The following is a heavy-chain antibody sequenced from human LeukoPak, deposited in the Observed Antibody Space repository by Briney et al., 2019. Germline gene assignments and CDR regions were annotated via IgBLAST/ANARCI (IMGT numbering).Heavy chain of an antibody. D-gene: IGHD3-3*01. CDR2: ISSSGSTI. CDR1: GFTFSSYE. V-gene: IGHV3-48*03. Sequence: PGGSLRLSCAASGFTFSSYEMNWVRQAPGKGLEWVSYISSSGSTIYYADSVKGRFTIPRDNAKNSLYLQMNSLRAEDTAVYYCARWGYDFWSGPNWFDPWGQGTLVTVSS. CDR3: ARWGYDFWSGPNWFDP. J-gene: IGHJ5*02.